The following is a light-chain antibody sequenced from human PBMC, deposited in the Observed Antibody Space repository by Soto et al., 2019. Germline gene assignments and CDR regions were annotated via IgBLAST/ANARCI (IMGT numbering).Light chain of an antibody. J-gene: IGLJ2*01. CDR2: DVS. CDR3: NSYTSSSTLV. V-gene: IGLV2-14*01. Sequence: QSDLTQPASVSGSPGQSITISCTGTNSDVGGYNYVSWYQQHPGKAPKLMIYDVSNRPSGVSNRFSGSKSGNTASLTISGLQAEDEADYYCNSYTSSSTLVFGGGTKVTVL. CDR1: NSDVGGYNY.